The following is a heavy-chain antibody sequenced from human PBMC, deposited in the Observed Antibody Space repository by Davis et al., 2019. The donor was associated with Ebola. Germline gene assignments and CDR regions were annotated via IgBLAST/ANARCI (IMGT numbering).Heavy chain of an antibody. Sequence: PSETLSLTCTVSGGSISSSSYYWGWIRQPPGKGLEWIGSIYYSGSTYYNPSLKSRVTISVDTSKNQFSLKLSSVTAADTAVYYCARWPDYYDSTTPWDFQHWGQGPLVTVSS. CDR1: GGSISSSSYY. J-gene: IGHJ1*01. CDR3: ARWPDYYDSTTPWDFQH. CDR2: IYYSGST. V-gene: IGHV4-39*07. D-gene: IGHD3-22*01.